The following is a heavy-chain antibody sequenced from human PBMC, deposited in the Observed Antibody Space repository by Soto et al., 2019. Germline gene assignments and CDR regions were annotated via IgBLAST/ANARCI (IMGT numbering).Heavy chain of an antibody. CDR3: ARGVGYYYDSSGSKGAFDI. J-gene: IGHJ3*02. D-gene: IGHD3-22*01. V-gene: IGHV3-30-3*01. CDR2: ISYDGSNK. Sequence: GGSLRLSCAASGFTFSSYAMHWVRQAPGKGPEWVAVISYDGSNKYYADSVKGRFTISRDNSKNTLYLQMNSLRAEDTAVYYCARGVGYYYDSSGSKGAFDIWGQGTMVTVSS. CDR1: GFTFSSYA.